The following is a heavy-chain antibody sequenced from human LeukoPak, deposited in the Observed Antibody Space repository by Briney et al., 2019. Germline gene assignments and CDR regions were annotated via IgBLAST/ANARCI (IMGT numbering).Heavy chain of an antibody. CDR2: IIPIFGTA. CDR3: ARAGAYDFWSGSLDSFDY. Sequence: ASVKVSCKASGGTFSSYAISWVRQAPGQGLEWMGGIIPIFGTANYAQKFQGRVTITADESTSTAYMELSSLRSEDTAVYYCARAGAYDFWSGSLDSFDYWGQGTLVTVSS. V-gene: IGHV1-69*01. CDR1: GGTFSSYA. J-gene: IGHJ4*02. D-gene: IGHD3-3*01.